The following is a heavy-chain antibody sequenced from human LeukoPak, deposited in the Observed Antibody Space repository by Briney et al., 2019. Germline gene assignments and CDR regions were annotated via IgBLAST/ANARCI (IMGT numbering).Heavy chain of an antibody. V-gene: IGHV3-49*03. D-gene: IGHD6-13*01. CDR1: GFTFGDYA. J-gene: IGHJ6*03. CDR3: TRAVAARWGYYYYMDV. Sequence: GPSLRLSCTASGFTFGDYAMSWFRQAPGKGLEWVGFIRSKAYGGTTEYASSVKGRFTISRDDSKSIGYLQMNSLKTEDTAVYYCTRAVAARWGYYYYMDVWGKGTTVTVSS. CDR2: IRSKAYGGTT.